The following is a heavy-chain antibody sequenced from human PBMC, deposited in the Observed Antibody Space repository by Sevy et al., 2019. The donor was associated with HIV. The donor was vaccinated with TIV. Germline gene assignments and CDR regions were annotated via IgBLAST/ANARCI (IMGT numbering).Heavy chain of an antibody. CDR1: GFALNTYA. CDR2: ISYDGENT. J-gene: IGHJ4*02. Sequence: GGSLRLSCAASGFALNTYAMHWVRQTPAKGLEWMAVISYDGENTYYADSVKGRFTISKDNSKNTLYPQMHSLPTEDTAISYCASAGVPSQYRVHPRLYFDSWGQGTLVTVSS. V-gene: IGHV3-30*04. D-gene: IGHD1-1*01. CDR3: ASAGVPSQYRVHPRLYFDS.